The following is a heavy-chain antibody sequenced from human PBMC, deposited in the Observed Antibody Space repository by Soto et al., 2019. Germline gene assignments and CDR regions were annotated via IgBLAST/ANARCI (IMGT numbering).Heavy chain of an antibody. V-gene: IGHV5-51*01. Sequence: GESLKISCKGSGYTSTNYWIGWVRQMPGKGLEWMGIIYPGDSDTKYNPSFQGQVTISADKSITTTYLQWSSLKASDTAIYYCAASIFYYGMDVWGQGTTVTVSS. CDR2: IYPGDSDT. CDR3: AASIFYYGMDV. J-gene: IGHJ6*02. CDR1: GYTSTNYW.